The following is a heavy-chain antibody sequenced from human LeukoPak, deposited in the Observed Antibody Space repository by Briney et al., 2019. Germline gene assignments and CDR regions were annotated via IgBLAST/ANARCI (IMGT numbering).Heavy chain of an antibody. Sequence: ASVKVSCKASGYTFTGYYMHWVRQAPGQGLEWMGWINPNSGGTNYAQKFQGRVTMTRDTSISTAYMELSRLRSDDTAVYYCARSSRMYSSSSTFFVQDYWGQGTLVTVSS. CDR1: GYTFTGYY. V-gene: IGHV1-2*02. D-gene: IGHD6-6*01. CDR3: ARSSRMYSSSSTFFVQDY. J-gene: IGHJ4*02. CDR2: INPNSGGT.